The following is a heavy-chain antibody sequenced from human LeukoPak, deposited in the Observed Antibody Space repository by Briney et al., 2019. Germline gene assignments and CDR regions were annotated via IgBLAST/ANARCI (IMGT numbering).Heavy chain of an antibody. CDR1: GGSISSYY. CDR3: ARLQGIAGSRTWFDP. Sequence: SETLSLTCTVSGGSISSYYWSWIRQPPGKGLEWIGYIYYSGSTNYNPSLKSRVTISVDTSKNQFSLKLSSVTAADTAVYYCARLQGIAGSRTWFDPWGQGTLVTVSS. CDR2: IYYSGST. V-gene: IGHV4-59*08. D-gene: IGHD6-13*01. J-gene: IGHJ5*02.